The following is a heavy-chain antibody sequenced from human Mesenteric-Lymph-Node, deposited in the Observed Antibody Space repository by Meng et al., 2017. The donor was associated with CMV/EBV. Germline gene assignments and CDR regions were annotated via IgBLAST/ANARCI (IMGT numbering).Heavy chain of an antibody. D-gene: IGHD2-2*01. CDR1: GFTFSSYS. CDR3: AKDRCSGTSCYLDY. J-gene: IGHJ4*02. V-gene: IGHV3-30*02. Sequence: GGSLRLSCAASGFTFSSYSMNWVRQAPGKGLEWVAFIHYDGSKNYYADSVKGRFTISRDNSKNMLYLQMNSLRAEDTAVYYCAKDRCSGTSCYLDYWGQGMLVTVSS. CDR2: IHYDGSKN.